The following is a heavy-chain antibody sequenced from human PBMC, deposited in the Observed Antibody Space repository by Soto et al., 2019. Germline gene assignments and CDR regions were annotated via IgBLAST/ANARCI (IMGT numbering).Heavy chain of an antibody. CDR3: VRDQYSGYDFAL. D-gene: IGHD5-12*01. J-gene: IGHJ5*02. V-gene: IGHV4-30-4*01. CDR2: IPSRGRP. CDR1: GASIAGGSYY. Sequence: SATLSLTCSVSGASIAGGSYYWSWDRQPPGKGLEWIGYIPSRGRPFYNPSLTSRGTISADSSKNQLSLQLTSVSAADTAVYYCVRDQYSGYDFALWGQGNLVTSPQ.